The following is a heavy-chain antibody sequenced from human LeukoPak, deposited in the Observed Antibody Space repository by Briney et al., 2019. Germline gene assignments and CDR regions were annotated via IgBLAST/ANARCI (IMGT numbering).Heavy chain of an antibody. CDR3: ARMGDIAAAGIAPPDY. D-gene: IGHD6-13*01. CDR1: GGSISSSSYY. Sequence: SETLSLTCTVSGGSISSSSYYWGWIRQPPGKGLEWICSIYYSGSTYYNPSLKSRVTISVDTSKNQFSLKLSSVTAADTAVYYCARMGDIAAAGIAPPDYWGQGTLVTVSS. J-gene: IGHJ4*02. CDR2: IYYSGST. V-gene: IGHV4-39*07.